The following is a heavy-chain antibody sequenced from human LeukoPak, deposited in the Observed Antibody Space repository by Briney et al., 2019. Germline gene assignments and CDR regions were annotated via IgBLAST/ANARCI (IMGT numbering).Heavy chain of an antibody. CDR3: ARDITMVRGLRGDDS. V-gene: IGHV3-21*01. CDR1: GFTFTSYS. J-gene: IGHJ4*02. Sequence: PGGSLRLSCAASGFTFTSYSMNWVRQAPGKGLEWVSSITVSSSHIYYADSVKGRFTISRDNAKNTLYLQMNSLRAEDTAVYYCARDITMVRGLRGDDSWGQGTLVTVSS. CDR2: ITVSSSHI. D-gene: IGHD3-10*01.